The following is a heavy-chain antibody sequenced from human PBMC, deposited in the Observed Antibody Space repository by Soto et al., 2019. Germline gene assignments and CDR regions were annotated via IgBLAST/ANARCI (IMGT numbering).Heavy chain of an antibody. D-gene: IGHD3-16*02. J-gene: IGHJ4*02. CDR1: GFSVSGNY. CDR2: IYSGDDT. V-gene: IGHV3-53*01. CDR3: VKGSKGYRPYYFDS. Sequence: PGGSLRLSCAASGFSVSGNYMSWVRQAPGKGLEWVSIIYSGDDTYYSDSVKGRFTMSRDNSKNTLYLQMDSLRAEDTALYYCVKGSKGYRPYYFDSWGQGTLVTVSS.